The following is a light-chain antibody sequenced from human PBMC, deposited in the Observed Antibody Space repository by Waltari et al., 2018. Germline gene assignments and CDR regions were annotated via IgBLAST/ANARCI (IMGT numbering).Light chain of an antibody. CDR2: EVS. CDR1: SSDVGGYNY. Sequence: QSALTQPPSASGSPGQSVTISCTGTSSDVGGYNYVSWYQQHPGKAPKLMIYEVSKRPSGVPDRFSGSKSGNTASRTVSGLQAEDEADYYCSSYAGSNNLYVFGTVTNVTVL. J-gene: IGLJ1*01. V-gene: IGLV2-8*01. CDR3: SSYAGSNNLYV.